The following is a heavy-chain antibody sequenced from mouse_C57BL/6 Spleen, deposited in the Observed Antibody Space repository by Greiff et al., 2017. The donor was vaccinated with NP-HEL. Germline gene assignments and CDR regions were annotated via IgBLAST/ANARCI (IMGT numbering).Heavy chain of an antibody. CDR3: VRSTRSGYVGDYCDY. CDR2: IRSKSSNYAT. J-gene: IGHJ2*01. Sequence: EVQGVESGGGLVQPKGSLKLSCAASGFTFNTYAMHWVRQAPGKGLEWVARIRSKSSNYATYYADSVTDRFTISRDDSQSMRYLQMNNPKTEDTAMYYCVRSTRSGYVGDYCDYWGQGTTLTVSS. D-gene: IGHD3-2*02. CDR1: GFTFNTYA. V-gene: IGHV10-3*01.